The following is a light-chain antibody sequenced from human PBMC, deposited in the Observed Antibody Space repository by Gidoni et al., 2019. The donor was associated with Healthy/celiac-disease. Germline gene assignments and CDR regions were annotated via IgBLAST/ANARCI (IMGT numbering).Light chain of an antibody. CDR1: QGMSSY. CDR3: QQYYSYPFT. J-gene: IGKJ3*01. CDR2: AAS. V-gene: IGKV1-8*01. Sequence: AIRITQYPSSLSASTGDRVTITCRASQGMSSYLAWYQQKPGKAPKLLIYAASTLQSGVPSRFSGSGSGTDFTLTISCLQSEDFATYYCQQYYSYPFTFGPGTKVDIQ.